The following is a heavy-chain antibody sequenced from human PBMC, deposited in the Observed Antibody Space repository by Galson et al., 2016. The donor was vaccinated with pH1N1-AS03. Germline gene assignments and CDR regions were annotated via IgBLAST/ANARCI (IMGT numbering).Heavy chain of an antibody. CDR1: GLTFRTYG. D-gene: IGHD6-19*01. V-gene: IGHV3-21*01. Sequence: SLRLSCAASGLTFRTYGMNWVRQAPGKGLEWVSSISSSSRYIYYADSVKGRFTISRDNARNSLYLQMNSLRAEDTAVYYCARRSAAVSGTGCVDVWGQGTTVTVSS. CDR2: ISSSSRYI. J-gene: IGHJ6*02. CDR3: ARRSAAVSGTGCVDV.